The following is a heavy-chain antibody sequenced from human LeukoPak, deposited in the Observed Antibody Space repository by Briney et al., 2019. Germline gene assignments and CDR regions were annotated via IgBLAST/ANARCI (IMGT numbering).Heavy chain of an antibody. J-gene: IGHJ6*02. Sequence: GGSLRLSCAASGFIFSDYAMSWFRQAPGKGLEWVANIKQDGSEKYYVDSVKGRFTISRDNAKNSLYLQMNSLRAEDTAVYYCARGVSYYYYGMDVWGQGTTVTVSS. CDR3: ARGVSYYYYGMDV. CDR2: IKQDGSEK. CDR1: GFIFSDYA. V-gene: IGHV3-7*01.